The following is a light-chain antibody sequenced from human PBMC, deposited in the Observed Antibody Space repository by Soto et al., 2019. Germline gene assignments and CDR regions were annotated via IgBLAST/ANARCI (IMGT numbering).Light chain of an antibody. V-gene: IGKV3D-20*02. CDR1: QSVSSSY. J-gene: IGKJ1*01. CDR3: QQRLNWPPG. CDR2: GAS. Sequence: IVLTHSPGTLSFSPGEIATLSCRASQSVSSSYLAWYQQKPGQAPRLLIYGASSRATGITDRFSGSGSGTDFTLTISRLETEDFGLYYCQQRLNWPPGFGQGTKVDIK.